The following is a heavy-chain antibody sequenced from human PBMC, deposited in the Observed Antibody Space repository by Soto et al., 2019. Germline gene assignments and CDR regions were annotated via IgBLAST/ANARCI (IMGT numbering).Heavy chain of an antibody. CDR2: IYYTEST. V-gene: IGHV4-30-4*01. D-gene: IGHD2-2*01. CDR1: GASISSGDYF. Sequence: SETLSLTCTVSGASISSGDYFLSWIRQPPGKSLEWIGYIYYTESTYYNPSLASRLSISIDTSKNQFSLKLSSVTAADTAMYYCFRARVPAAITYWGQGTLVTVSS. CDR3: FRARVPAAITY. J-gene: IGHJ4*02.